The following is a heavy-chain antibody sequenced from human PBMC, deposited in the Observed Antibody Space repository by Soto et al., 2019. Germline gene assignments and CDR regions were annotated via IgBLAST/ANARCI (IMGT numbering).Heavy chain of an antibody. Sequence: SVKVSCKASGGTFSSYAISWVRQAPGQGLEWMGGIIPIFGTANYAQKFQGRVTITADESTSTAYMELSSLRSEDTAVYYCARDDGYCCGGNRSIFAYWGRRTLVTVS. V-gene: IGHV1-69*13. CDR2: IIPIFGTA. D-gene: IGHD2-15*01. CDR1: GGTFSSYA. CDR3: ARDDGYCCGGNRSIFAY. J-gene: IGHJ4*02.